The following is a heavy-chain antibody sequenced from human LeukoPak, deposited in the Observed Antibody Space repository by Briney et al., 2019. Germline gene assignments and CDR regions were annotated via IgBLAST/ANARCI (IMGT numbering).Heavy chain of an antibody. CDR2: MKEDGSDI. J-gene: IGHJ4*02. CDR3: ARGGARYLDS. CDR1: GFDFTSYT. V-gene: IGHV3-7*01. D-gene: IGHD3-9*01. Sequence: GGSLRLSCAASGFDFTSYTMSWVRQAPGKGLEWVAKMKEDGSDIYYVDSVKGRFTICRDNAKNSLCLQMSSLRSEDTAVYYCARGGARYLDSWGQGILVTVSP.